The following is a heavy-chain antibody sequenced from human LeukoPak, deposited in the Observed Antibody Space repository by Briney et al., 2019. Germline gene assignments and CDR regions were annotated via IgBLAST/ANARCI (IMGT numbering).Heavy chain of an antibody. CDR2: ISYDGSNK. V-gene: IGHV3-30*18. J-gene: IGHJ6*02. CDR3: AKDPTGGYCSGGSCYSEGYYYYGVDV. CDR1: GFTFSSYG. D-gene: IGHD2-15*01. Sequence: GGSLRLSCAASGFTFSSYGMHWVRQAPGKGLEWVAVISYDGSNKYYADSVKGRFTISRDNSKNTLYLQMNSLRAEDTAVYYCAKDPTGGYCSGGSCYSEGYYYYGVDVWGQGTTVTVSS.